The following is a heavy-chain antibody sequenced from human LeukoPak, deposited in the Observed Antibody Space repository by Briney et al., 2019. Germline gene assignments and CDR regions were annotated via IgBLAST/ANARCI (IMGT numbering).Heavy chain of an antibody. V-gene: IGHV3-23*01. CDR1: GFTFSTYA. J-gene: IGHJ4*02. CDR2: ISGGGGGT. CDR3: AKGTRSGSYYPFDS. Sequence: GGSLRLSCAASGFTFSTYAMNWVRQAPGKGLEWVSAISGGGGGTYYADSVKGRFTISRDNSMNTLFLQLNSLRAEDTAVYYCAKGTRSGSYYPFDSWGQGALVTVSS. D-gene: IGHD3-10*01.